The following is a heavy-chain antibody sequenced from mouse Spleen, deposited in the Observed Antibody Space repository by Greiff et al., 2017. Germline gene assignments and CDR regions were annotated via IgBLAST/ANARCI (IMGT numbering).Heavy chain of an antibody. CDR3: VRHGDYRYDGAWFAY. Sequence: EVRLVESGGGLVQPKGSLKLSCAASGFSFNTYAMNWVRQAPGKGLEWVARIRSKSNNYATYYADSVKDRFTISRDDSESMLYLQMNNLKTEDTAMYYCVRHGDYRYDGAWFAYWGQGTLVTVSA. V-gene: IGHV10-1*01. CDR1: GFSFNTYA. J-gene: IGHJ3*01. CDR2: IRSKSNNYAT. D-gene: IGHD2-14*01.